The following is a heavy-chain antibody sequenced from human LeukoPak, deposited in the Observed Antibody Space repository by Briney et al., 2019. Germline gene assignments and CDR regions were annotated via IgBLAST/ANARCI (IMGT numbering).Heavy chain of an antibody. D-gene: IGHD4-17*01. V-gene: IGHV3-30*18. CDR1: GFTFSIYG. CDR2: ISYDGSNK. J-gene: IGHJ6*02. Sequence: GRSLRLSCAASGFTFSIYGMHWVRQAPGKGLEWVTVISYDGSNKYYADSVKGRFTISRDNSKNTLYLQMNSLRAEDTAVYYCANAYGDYIYHGMDVWGQGTTVTVSS. CDR3: ANAYGDYIYHGMDV.